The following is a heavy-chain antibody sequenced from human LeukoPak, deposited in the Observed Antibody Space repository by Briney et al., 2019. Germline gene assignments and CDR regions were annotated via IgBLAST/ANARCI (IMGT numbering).Heavy chain of an antibody. Sequence: SETLSLTCTVSGGSISGYYWSWIRQPPGKGLEWIGYIYYSGSTNYNPSPKSRVTISVDTSKNQFSLKLSSVTAADTAVYYCAREGGQWLVRGSNWFDPWGQGTLVTVSS. V-gene: IGHV4-59*01. CDR3: AREGGQWLVRGSNWFDP. CDR2: IYYSGST. CDR1: GGSISGYY. D-gene: IGHD6-19*01. J-gene: IGHJ5*02.